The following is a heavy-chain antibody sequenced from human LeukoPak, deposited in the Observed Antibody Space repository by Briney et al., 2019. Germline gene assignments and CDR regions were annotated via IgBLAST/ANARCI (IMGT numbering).Heavy chain of an antibody. CDR1: GFTFSNYG. Sequence: GRSLRLSRAASGFTFSNYGMHWVRQAPGKGLEWVAVMSYDGSNKYYADSVKGRFTISRDNSKNTLYLQMNSLIPEDTAVYYCAKDRDILTGEDYYYDMDVWGKGTTVTVSS. CDR2: MSYDGSNK. J-gene: IGHJ6*04. V-gene: IGHV3-30*18. D-gene: IGHD3-9*01. CDR3: AKDRDILTGEDYYYDMDV.